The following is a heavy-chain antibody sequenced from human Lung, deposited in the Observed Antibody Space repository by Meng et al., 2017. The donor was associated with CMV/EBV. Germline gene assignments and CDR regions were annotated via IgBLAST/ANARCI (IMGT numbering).Heavy chain of an antibody. D-gene: IGHD4-11*01. CDR3: ATLYREVDY. J-gene: IGHJ4*02. V-gene: IGHV3-11*01. CDR1: GFTFIDYY. CDR2: ISGSGSTV. Sequence: GGSLRLSCAASGFTFIDYYMGWIRQAPGKGLEWVSYISGSGSTVYYADSVKGRFTISRDNAKNSLYLQMNSLRAEDTAVYYCATLYREVDYWGQGSLVTVSS.